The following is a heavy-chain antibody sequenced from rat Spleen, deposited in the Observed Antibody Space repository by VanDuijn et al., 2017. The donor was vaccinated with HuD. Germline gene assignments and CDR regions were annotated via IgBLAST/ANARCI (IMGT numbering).Heavy chain of an antibody. CDR1: GFTFSDYN. CDR2: IIYDGTRA. CDR3: ARPTTGIPFNY. Sequence: EVQLVESGGGLVQPGRSLKLSCSASGFTFSDYNMAWVRQAPKKGLEWVATIIYDGTRAFYRDSVQGRFTISRDNAKSTLYLQMDSLRSEDTAIYYCARPTTGIPFNYWGQGVMVTVSS. J-gene: IGHJ2*01. D-gene: IGHD1-9*01. V-gene: IGHV5S10*01.